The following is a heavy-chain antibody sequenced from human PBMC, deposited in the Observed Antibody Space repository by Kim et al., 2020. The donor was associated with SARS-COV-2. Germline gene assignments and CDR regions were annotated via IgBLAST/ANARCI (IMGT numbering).Heavy chain of an antibody. CDR1: GFTFSSYS. CDR2: ISSSSSYI. D-gene: IGHD6-13*01. Sequence: GGSLRLSCAASGFTFSSYSMNWVRQAPGKGLEWVSSISSSSSYIYYADSVKGRFTISRDNAKNSLYLQMNSLRAEDTAVYYCARGNIAAAVVPDYYYYGMDVWGQGTTVTVSS. J-gene: IGHJ6*02. V-gene: IGHV3-21*01. CDR3: ARGNIAAAVVPDYYYYGMDV.